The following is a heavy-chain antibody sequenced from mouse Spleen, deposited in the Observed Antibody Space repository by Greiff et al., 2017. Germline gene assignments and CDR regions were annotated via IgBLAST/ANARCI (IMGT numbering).Heavy chain of an antibody. CDR3: ARGGSLYYYAMDY. V-gene: IGHV1-19*01. CDR1: GYTFTDYY. J-gene: IGHJ4*01. CDR2: INPYNGGT. Sequence: VQLQQSGPVLVKPGASVKMSCKASGYTFTDYYMNWVKQSHGKSLEWIGVINPYNGGTSYNQKFKGKATLTVDKSSSTAYMELNSLTSEDSAVYYCARGGSLYYYAMDYWGQGTSVTVSS.